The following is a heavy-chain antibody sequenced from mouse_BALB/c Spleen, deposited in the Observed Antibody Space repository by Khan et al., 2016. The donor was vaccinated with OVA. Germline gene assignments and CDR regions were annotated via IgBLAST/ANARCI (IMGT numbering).Heavy chain of an antibody. CDR3: AGRGLYGIVAY. CDR1: GYTFTTYW. J-gene: IGHJ3*01. CDR2: IDPSTGYT. D-gene: IGHD2-1*01. V-gene: IGHV1-7*01. Sequence: VQLQESGAELAKPGASVKMSCKASGYTFTTYWMHWVKQRPGQGLEWIGYIDPSTGYTEYNQKFKDKATLTTDKSSSTAYMQLSSLTSEDSAVYYCAGRGLYGIVAYWGQGTLVTVSA.